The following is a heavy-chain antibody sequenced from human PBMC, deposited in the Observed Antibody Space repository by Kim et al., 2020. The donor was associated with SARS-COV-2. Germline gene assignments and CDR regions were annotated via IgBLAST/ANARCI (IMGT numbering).Heavy chain of an antibody. V-gene: IGHV4-59*13. CDR3: ARGFVVPAAICAFDI. CDR2: IYYSGST. Sequence: SETLSLTCTVSGGSISSYYWSWIRQPPGKGLEWIGYIYYSGSTNYNPSLKSRVTISVDTSKNQFSLKLSSVTAADTAVYYCARGFVVPAAICAFDIWGQGTMVTVSS. D-gene: IGHD2-2*02. CDR1: GGSISSYY. J-gene: IGHJ3*02.